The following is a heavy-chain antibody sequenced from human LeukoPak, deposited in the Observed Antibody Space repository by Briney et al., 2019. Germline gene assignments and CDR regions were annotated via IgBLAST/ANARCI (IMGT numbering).Heavy chain of an antibody. CDR3: AKEWWEPTRDDYFDY. D-gene: IGHD1-26*01. V-gene: IGHV3-23*01. Sequence: PGGSLRLSCAASGFTFSNYAMSWVRQAPGKGLEWVSVISGSGVITYYADSVKGRFTISRDDSKNTLYLQMNSLRAEDTAVYYCAKEWWEPTRDDYFDYWGQGTLVTVSS. CDR1: GFTFSNYA. J-gene: IGHJ4*02. CDR2: ISGSGVIT.